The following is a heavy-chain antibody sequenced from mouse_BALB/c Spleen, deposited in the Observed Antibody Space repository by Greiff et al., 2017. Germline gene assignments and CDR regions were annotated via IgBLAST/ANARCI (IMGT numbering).Heavy chain of an antibody. Sequence: EVQGVESGGGLVQPGGSRKLSCAASGFTFSSFGMHWVRQAPEKGLEWVAYISSGSSTIYYADTVKGRFTISRDNPKNTLFLQMTSLRSEDTAMYYCARRPLDYYAMDYWGQGTSVTVSS. CDR3: ARRPLDYYAMDY. V-gene: IGHV5-17*02. D-gene: IGHD6-1*01. CDR2: ISSGSSTI. CDR1: GFTFSSFG. J-gene: IGHJ4*01.